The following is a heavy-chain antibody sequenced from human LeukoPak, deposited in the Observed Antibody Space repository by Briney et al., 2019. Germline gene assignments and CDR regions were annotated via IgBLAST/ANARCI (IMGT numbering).Heavy chain of an antibody. Sequence: PGGSLRLSCAASGFTFSSYAMSWVRQAPGKGLEWVSAISGNGGSTYYTDSVKGRFTISRDNSKNTLYLQMNSLRAEDTAVYYCAKDRGYDFWSGPRAFDIWGQGTMVTVSS. CDR1: GFTFSSYA. V-gene: IGHV3-23*01. CDR3: AKDRGYDFWSGPRAFDI. CDR2: ISGNGGST. D-gene: IGHD3-3*01. J-gene: IGHJ3*02.